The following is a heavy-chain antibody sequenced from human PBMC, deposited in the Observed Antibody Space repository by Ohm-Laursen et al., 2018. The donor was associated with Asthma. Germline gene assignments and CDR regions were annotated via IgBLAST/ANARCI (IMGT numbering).Heavy chain of an antibody. J-gene: IGHJ4*02. CDR2: ITTGSSTI. D-gene: IGHD3-16*01. Sequence: SLRLSCAASGFTFSNYNMIWVRQAPGKGLDWVSSITTGSSTIYYADSVRGRFTVSTDKVTNSLYLQINSLRPEDTAVYYCAAWGPLIYWGQGTLVTASS. CDR3: AAWGPLIY. CDR1: GFTFSNYN. V-gene: IGHV3-48*01.